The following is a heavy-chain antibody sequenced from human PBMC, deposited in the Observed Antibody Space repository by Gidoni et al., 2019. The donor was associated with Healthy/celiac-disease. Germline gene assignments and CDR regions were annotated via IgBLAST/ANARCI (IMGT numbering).Heavy chain of an antibody. D-gene: IGHD3-22*01. CDR2: ISYDGSNK. V-gene: IGHV3-30*04. Sequence: QVQLVESGGGMVQPGRSLRLSCPASGSTFSSYAMHWVRQAPGKGLEWVAVISYDGSNKYYADSVKGRFTISRDNSKNTLYLQMNSLRAEDTAVYYCARDTYYYDSSVVYWGQGTLVTVSS. J-gene: IGHJ4*02. CDR3: ARDTYYYDSSVVY. CDR1: GSTFSSYA.